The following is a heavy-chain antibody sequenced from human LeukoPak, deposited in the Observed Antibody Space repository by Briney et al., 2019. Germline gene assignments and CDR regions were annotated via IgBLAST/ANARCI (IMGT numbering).Heavy chain of an antibody. Sequence: GGSLRLSCAASGFTFSSYGMHWVRQAPGKGLEWVAVISYDGSNKYYAGSVKGRFTISRDNSKNTLYLQMNSLRAEDTAVYYCAKDSRVVLRFSGYLPPDYWGQGTLVTVSS. CDR3: AKDSRVVLRFSGYLPPDY. CDR2: ISYDGSNK. J-gene: IGHJ4*02. V-gene: IGHV3-30*18. CDR1: GFTFSSYG. D-gene: IGHD3-3*01.